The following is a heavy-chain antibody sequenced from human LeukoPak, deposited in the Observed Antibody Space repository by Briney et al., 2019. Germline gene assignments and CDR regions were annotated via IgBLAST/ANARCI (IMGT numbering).Heavy chain of an antibody. CDR1: GYTFTSYD. V-gene: IGHV1-8*03. D-gene: IGHD3-9*01. Sequence: EASVKVSCKASGYTFTSYDINWVRQATGQGLEWMGWMNPNSGNTGYAQKFQGRVTITRNTSISTAYMELSSLRSEDTAVYYCARPLPDYYDILTPGKSFDSWGQGTLVTVSS. CDR3: ARPLPDYYDILTPGKSFDS. CDR2: MNPNSGNT. J-gene: IGHJ4*02.